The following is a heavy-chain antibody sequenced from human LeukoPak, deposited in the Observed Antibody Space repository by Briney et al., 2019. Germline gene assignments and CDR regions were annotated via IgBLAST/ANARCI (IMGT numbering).Heavy chain of an antibody. CDR3: ARSAVGLDY. CDR2: IYYSGST. J-gene: IGHJ4*02. CDR1: GGSISSYY. Sequence: PSETLSLTCTVSGGSISSYYWSWIRQPPGKGLEWIGYIYYSGSTNYSPSLKSRVTISVDTSKNQFSLKLSSVTAADTAVYYCARSAVGLDYWGQGTLVTVSS. V-gene: IGHV4-59*01.